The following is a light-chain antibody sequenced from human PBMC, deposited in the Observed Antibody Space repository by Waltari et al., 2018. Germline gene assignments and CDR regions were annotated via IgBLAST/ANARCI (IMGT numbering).Light chain of an antibody. Sequence: EIVMTQSPTTLSVSPGERVTLSCRASQSVRSSLAWYQQKPGQSPSLLIYGASTRATGSPARFSGSGFGTGFTLTISSLQSEDFALYFCQQYDNWPITFGQGTRLEIK. J-gene: IGKJ5*01. CDR3: QQYDNWPIT. CDR2: GAS. V-gene: IGKV3-15*01. CDR1: QSVRSS.